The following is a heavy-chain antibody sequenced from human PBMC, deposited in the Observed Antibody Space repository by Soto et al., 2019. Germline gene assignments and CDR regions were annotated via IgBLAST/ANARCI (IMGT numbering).Heavy chain of an antibody. Sequence: QVQLVESGGGEVQPGRSLTISCAASGFTFSTYGMHLVRQTPGKGLEWVAVISYDGTNKFYSDSVKCRFTSSRDNFKNTLTLPMNSLRADDTAVYSCAKDLQSYGDYDYYCYGMDVWGLGTRVTVSS. CDR1: GFTFSTYG. D-gene: IGHD5-12*01. J-gene: IGHJ6*02. CDR3: AKDLQSYGDYDYYCYGMDV. V-gene: IGHV3-30*18. CDR2: ISYDGTNK.